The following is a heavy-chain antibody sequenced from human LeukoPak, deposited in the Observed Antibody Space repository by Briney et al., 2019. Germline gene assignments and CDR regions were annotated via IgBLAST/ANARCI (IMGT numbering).Heavy chain of an antibody. CDR2: INPNSGGT. D-gene: IGHD3-22*01. Sequence: ASVKVSCKASGYTFTGYYMHWVRQAPGQGLEWMGWINPNSGGTNFPQKFQGGVTMTRDTSISTAYMELSRLRSDDTAVYYCARRGDYYDSSGYEGFEYWGQGTLVTVSS. CDR3: ARRGDYYDSSGYEGFEY. V-gene: IGHV1-2*02. J-gene: IGHJ4*02. CDR1: GYTFTGYY.